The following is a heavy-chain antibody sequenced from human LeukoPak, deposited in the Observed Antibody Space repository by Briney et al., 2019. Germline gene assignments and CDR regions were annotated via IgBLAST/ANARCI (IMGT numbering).Heavy chain of an antibody. CDR2: IKSNSDGGTT. J-gene: IGHJ4*02. D-gene: IGHD6-19*01. Sequence: PSETLSLTCAVYGGSFSGYYWSWIRQPPGKGLEWIGHIKSNSDGGTTEFAAPVKGRFTISRDDSKNTLYLQMNSLNTEDTAVYYCATDQQYSSGWPRSDYWGQGTLVTVSS. CDR3: ATDQQYSSGWPRSDY. CDR1: GGSFSGYY. V-gene: IGHV3-15*01.